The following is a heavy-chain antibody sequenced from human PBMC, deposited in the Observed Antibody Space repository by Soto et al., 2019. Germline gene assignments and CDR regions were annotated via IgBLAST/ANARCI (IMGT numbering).Heavy chain of an antibody. CDR1: GGSISSYY. CDR3: ARVGYDYIWGRYRTNWFDP. J-gene: IGHJ5*02. V-gene: IGHV4-59*01. D-gene: IGHD3-16*02. CDR2: IYYSGST. Sequence: SETLSLTCTVSGGSISSYYWSWIRQPPGKGLEWIGYIYYSGSTNYNPSLKSRVTISVDTSKNQFSLKLSSVTAADTAVYYCARVGYDYIWGRYRTNWFDPWGQGTLVTVSS.